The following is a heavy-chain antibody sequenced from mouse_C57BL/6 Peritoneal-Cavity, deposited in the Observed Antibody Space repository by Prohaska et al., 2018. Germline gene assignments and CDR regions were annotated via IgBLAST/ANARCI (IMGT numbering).Heavy chain of an antibody. D-gene: IGHD2-5*01. CDR3: MRYSNYWYFDV. Sequence: FWMSWVRHTPVKTLDWIGHINSDVRAINYAPSIKDRFTIFRDNDKSTLYLQMSNVRSEDTVTYFCMRYSNYWYFDVWGTGTTVTVSS. CDR1: FW. J-gene: IGHJ1*03. V-gene: IGHV11-2*01. CDR2: INSDVRAI.